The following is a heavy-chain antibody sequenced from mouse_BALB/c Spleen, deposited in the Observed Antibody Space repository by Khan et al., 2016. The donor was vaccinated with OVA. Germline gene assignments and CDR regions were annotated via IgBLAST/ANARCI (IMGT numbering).Heavy chain of an antibody. CDR1: GYSITSDYA. D-gene: IGHD1-1*01. CDR3: ARRYYYGHWYFDV. Sequence: VQLKESGPGLVKPSQSLSLTCTVTGYSITSDYAWNWIRQFPGNKLEWMGYISYSGSANYNPSLKSRISITRDTSENQFFLQLNSVTTEDSATSYCARRYYYGHWYFDVWGAGTTVTVSS. V-gene: IGHV3-2*02. J-gene: IGHJ1*01. CDR2: ISYSGSA.